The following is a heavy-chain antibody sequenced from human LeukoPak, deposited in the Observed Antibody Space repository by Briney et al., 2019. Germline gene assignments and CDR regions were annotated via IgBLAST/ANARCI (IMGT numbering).Heavy chain of an antibody. CDR1: GFTVSSNY. CDR2: IYSGGST. CDR3: ARSLGYSYGWSFDY. V-gene: IGHV3-53*01. Sequence: GGSLRLSCEASGFTVSSNYMSWVRQAPGKGLEWVSVIYSGGSTYYADSVKGRFTISRDNSKNTLYLQMNSLRAEDTAVYYCARSLGYSYGWSFDYWGQGTLVTVSS. D-gene: IGHD5-18*01. J-gene: IGHJ4*02.